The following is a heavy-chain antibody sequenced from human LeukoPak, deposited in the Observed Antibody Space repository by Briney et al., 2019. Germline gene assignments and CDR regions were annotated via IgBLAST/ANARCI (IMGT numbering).Heavy chain of an antibody. J-gene: IGHJ4*02. CDR3: VRDVTRGGF. D-gene: IGHD3-16*01. Sequence: ASVKVSCKASGFTFTDYYMHWARQAPGQGLEWTGWINSNTGATNYAQNFQGRVTMTRDTSISTAYMDLSRLTSDDTAMYYCVRDVTRGGFWGQGTLVTVSS. CDR2: INSNTGAT. CDR1: GFTFTDYY. V-gene: IGHV1-2*02.